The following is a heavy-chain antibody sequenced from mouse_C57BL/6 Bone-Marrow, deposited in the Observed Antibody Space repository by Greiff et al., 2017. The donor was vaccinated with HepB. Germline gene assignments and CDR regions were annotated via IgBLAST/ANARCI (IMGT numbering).Heavy chain of an antibody. CDR2: INYDGSST. Sequence: EVQRVESEGGLVQPGSSMKLSCTASGFTFSDYYMAWVRQVPEKGLEWVANINYDGSSTYYLDSLKSRFIISRDNAKNILYLQMSSLKSEDTATYYCARVRVGFQAWFAYWGQGTLVTVSA. V-gene: IGHV5-16*01. D-gene: IGHD1-1*02. CDR3: ARVRVGFQAWFAY. CDR1: GFTFSDYY. J-gene: IGHJ3*01.